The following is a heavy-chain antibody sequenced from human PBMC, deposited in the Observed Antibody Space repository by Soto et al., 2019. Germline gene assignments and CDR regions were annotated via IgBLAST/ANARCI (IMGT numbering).Heavy chain of an antibody. CDR3: AKAGCSSPSCQVDY. Sequence: GGSLRLSCAASGFTFSVYAMSWVRQAPGKGLEWVSVICGSDNNTYYADSVKGRFTISRDNSKTTLFLQMNSLRADDTAVYYCAKAGCSSPSCQVDYWGQGTLVTVSS. J-gene: IGHJ4*02. D-gene: IGHD2-2*01. CDR1: GFTFSVYA. CDR2: ICGSDNNT. V-gene: IGHV3-23*01.